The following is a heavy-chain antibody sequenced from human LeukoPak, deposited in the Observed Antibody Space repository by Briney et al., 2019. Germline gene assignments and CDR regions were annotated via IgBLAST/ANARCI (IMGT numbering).Heavy chain of an antibody. J-gene: IGHJ4*02. D-gene: IGHD1-26*01. CDR3: ARGLVGARPFDY. CDR2: INHSGST. V-gene: IGHV4-34*01. CDR1: GGSFSGYY. Sequence: SETLSLTCAVYGGSFSGYYWSWIRQPPGKGLEWIGEINHSGSTNYNPSLKSRVTISVDTSKNQFSLKLSSVTAADTAVYYCARGLVGARPFDYWGQGTLVTVSS.